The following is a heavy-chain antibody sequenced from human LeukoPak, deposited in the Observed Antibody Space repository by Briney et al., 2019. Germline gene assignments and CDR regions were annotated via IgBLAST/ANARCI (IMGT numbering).Heavy chain of an antibody. CDR2: IDHRGSS. CDR1: GESFSAYF. V-gene: IGHV4-34*01. D-gene: IGHD6-6*01. CDR3: ATRSSTLAAARCFDD. Sequence: SETLSLTCAVHGESFSAYFWSWIRHVPGKGLEWIGEIDHRGSSNYNPPLKSRATISVDTPKNHFSLSLTSVSAADTAVYYCATRSSTLAAARCFDDWGQGTVVTVSS. J-gene: IGHJ4*03.